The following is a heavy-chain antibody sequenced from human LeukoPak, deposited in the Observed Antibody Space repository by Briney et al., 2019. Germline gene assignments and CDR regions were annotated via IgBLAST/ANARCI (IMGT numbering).Heavy chain of an antibody. Sequence: GASVKVSCKVSGYTLTELSMHWARQAPGKGLEWMGGFDPEDGETIYAQKFQGRVTMTEDTSTDTAYMELSSLRSEDTAVYYCATQVSITMIVVAQEYYFDYWGQGTLVTVSS. CDR3: ATQVSITMIVVAQEYYFDY. CDR2: FDPEDGET. J-gene: IGHJ4*02. V-gene: IGHV1-24*01. CDR1: GYTLTELS. D-gene: IGHD3-22*01.